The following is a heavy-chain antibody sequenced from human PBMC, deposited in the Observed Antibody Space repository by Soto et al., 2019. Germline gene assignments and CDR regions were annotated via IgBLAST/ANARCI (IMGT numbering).Heavy chain of an antibody. CDR3: AKSGLRGQLWSGARAYFDY. Sequence: GGSLRLSCAASGLTFSSYAMSWVRQAPGKGLEWVSGISDTGGRTYYADSVKGRFTISRDNSKNTLSLQVNSLRAEDTAVYYCAKSGLRGQLWSGARAYFDYWGQGTLVTVSS. CDR1: GLTFSSYA. CDR2: ISDTGGRT. J-gene: IGHJ4*02. D-gene: IGHD5-18*01. V-gene: IGHV3-23*01.